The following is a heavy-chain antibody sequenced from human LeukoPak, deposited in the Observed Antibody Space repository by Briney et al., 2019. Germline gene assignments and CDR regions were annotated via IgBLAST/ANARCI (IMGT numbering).Heavy chain of an antibody. CDR1: GFTFTTHT. J-gene: IGHJ4*02. CDR3: ARGHSSSSFDY. Sequence: GGSLRLSCAASGFTFTTHTMNGVRQAPGKGLEWVSSITSSSSYIYYADSVKGRVTISRDSAKNSLYLQMNSVRAEDTAVYYCARGHSSSSFDYWGQGTLVTVSS. CDR2: ITSSSSYI. V-gene: IGHV3-21*06. D-gene: IGHD6-13*01.